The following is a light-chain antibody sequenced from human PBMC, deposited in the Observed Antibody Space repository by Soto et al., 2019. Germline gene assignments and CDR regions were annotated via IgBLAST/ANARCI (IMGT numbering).Light chain of an antibody. CDR2: GAS. J-gene: IGKJ2*01. CDR1: QSVSSNY. CDR3: QQYGGSPYT. V-gene: IGKV3-20*01. Sequence: EIVLTQSPGTLSLSPGERATLSCRASQSVSSNYLAWYQQKPGQAPRLLIYGASSRATGIPARFSGSGSGTDFTLTISRLEPEDFAVYYCQQYGGSPYTFGQGTKLEIK.